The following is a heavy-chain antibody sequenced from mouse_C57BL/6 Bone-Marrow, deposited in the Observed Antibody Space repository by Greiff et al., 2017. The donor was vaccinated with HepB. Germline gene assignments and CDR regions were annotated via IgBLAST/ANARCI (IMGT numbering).Heavy chain of an antibody. V-gene: IGHV1-15*01. CDR1: GYTFTDYE. CDR3: TTPFAY. Sequence: QVQLQQSGAELVRPGASVTLSCKASGYTFTDYEMHWVKQTPVHGLEWIGAIDPETGGNAYNQKFKGKAILTADKSSSTAYMELRSLTSEDSAVYYCTTPFAYWGQGTLVTVSA. J-gene: IGHJ3*01. CDR2: IDPETGGN.